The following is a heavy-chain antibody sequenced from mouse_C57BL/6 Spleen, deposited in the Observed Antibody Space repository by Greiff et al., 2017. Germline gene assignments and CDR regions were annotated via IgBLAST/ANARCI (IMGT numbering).Heavy chain of an antibody. J-gene: IGHJ4*01. CDR1: GYTFTDYE. CDR2: IDPETGGT. D-gene: IGHD2-5*01. CDR3: TRYSNYGAMDY. Sequence: QVQLQQSGAELVRPGASVTLSCKASGYTFTDYEMHWVKQTPVHGLEWIGAIDPETGGTAYNQKFKGKAILTADKSSSTAYMELRSLTSEDSAVYYCTRYSNYGAMDYWGQGTSVTVSS. V-gene: IGHV1-15*01.